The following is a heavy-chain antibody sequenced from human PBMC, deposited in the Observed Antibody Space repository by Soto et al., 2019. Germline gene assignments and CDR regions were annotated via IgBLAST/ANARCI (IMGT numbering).Heavy chain of an antibody. CDR2: ISTYNSDT. CDR3: AREYCSGGSCYGGDY. Sequence: QVQLVQSGAEVKEPGASVKVSCKASGYTLTSYGISWVRQAPGQGLEWMGWISTYNSDTKYAHKFQDRVTMTTDTSTSTAYMELSSLRSDDTAVYYCAREYCSGGSCYGGDYWGQGTLVTVSS. V-gene: IGHV1-18*01. CDR1: GYTLTSYG. J-gene: IGHJ4*02. D-gene: IGHD2-15*01.